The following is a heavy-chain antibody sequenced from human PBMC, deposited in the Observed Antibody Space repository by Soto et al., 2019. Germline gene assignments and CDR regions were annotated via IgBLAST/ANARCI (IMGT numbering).Heavy chain of an antibody. D-gene: IGHD4-17*01. CDR2: IYYSGST. Sequence: QVQLQESGPGLVKPSQTLSLTCTVSGGSISSGGYYWSWIRQHPGKGMEWIGYIYYSGSTYYNPSLKSRVTISVDTSKNQFSLKMSSVTAADTAVYYCARVDYGDYRYFDYWGQGPLVTVSS. J-gene: IGHJ4*02. CDR3: ARVDYGDYRYFDY. V-gene: IGHV4-31*03. CDR1: GGSISSGGYY.